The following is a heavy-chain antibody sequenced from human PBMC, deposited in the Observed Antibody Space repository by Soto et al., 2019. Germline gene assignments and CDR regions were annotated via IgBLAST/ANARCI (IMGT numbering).Heavy chain of an antibody. Sequence: GASVKVSCKVSGYTLTNFAISWVRQAPGQGLEWMGGIIPIFGTANYAQKFQGRVTITADESTSTAYMELSSLRSEDTAVYYCARGVGAARPDYFDYWGQGTLVTVSS. D-gene: IGHD6-6*01. CDR3: ARGVGAARPDYFDY. V-gene: IGHV1-69*13. J-gene: IGHJ4*02. CDR1: GYTLTNFA. CDR2: IIPIFGTA.